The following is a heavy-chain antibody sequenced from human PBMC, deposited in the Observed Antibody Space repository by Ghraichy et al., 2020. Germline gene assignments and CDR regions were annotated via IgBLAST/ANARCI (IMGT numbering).Heavy chain of an antibody. CDR1: GGSFSGYY. Sequence: SETLSLTCAVYGGSFSGYYWSWIRQPPGKGLEWIGEINHSGSTNYNPSLKSRVTISVDTSKNQFSLKLSSVTAADTAVYYCARDIFRLSQNWFDPWGQGTLVTVSS. D-gene: IGHD3-3*02. J-gene: IGHJ5*02. CDR3: ARDIFRLSQNWFDP. V-gene: IGHV4-34*01. CDR2: INHSGST.